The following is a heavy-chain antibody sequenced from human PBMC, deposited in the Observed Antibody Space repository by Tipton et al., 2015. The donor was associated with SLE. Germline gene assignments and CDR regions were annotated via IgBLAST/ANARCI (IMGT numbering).Heavy chain of an antibody. Sequence: TLSLTCTVSGGSIRSYYWTWIRQPPGKRLEWIAYIYHSGITNYNPSLQSRVTISVDTSKNQFSLKLSSVTAADTAVYFCTRGPVGSGYYSSSDAFDFWGQGTMVTVSS. CDR3: TRGPVGSGYYSSSDAFDF. CDR1: GGSIRSYY. J-gene: IGHJ3*01. CDR2: IYHSGIT. D-gene: IGHD3-22*01. V-gene: IGHV4-59*01.